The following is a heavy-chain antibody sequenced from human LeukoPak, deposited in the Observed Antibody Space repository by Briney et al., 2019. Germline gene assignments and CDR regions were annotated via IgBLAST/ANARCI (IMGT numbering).Heavy chain of an antibody. V-gene: IGHV3-74*01. CDR2: INSDGSST. Sequence: GGSLRLSCAASGFTFSSYWMHWVRQAPGKGLVWVSRINSDGSSTSYADSVKGRFTISRDKAKNTLYLQMNSLRAEDTAVYYCARAGYFALEDAFDIWGQGTMVTVSS. D-gene: IGHD3-9*01. CDR1: GFTFSSYW. CDR3: ARAGYFALEDAFDI. J-gene: IGHJ3*02.